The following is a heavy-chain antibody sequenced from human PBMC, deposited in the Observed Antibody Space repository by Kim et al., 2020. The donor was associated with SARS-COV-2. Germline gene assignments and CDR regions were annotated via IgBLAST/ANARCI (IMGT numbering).Heavy chain of an antibody. Sequence: GGSLRLSCAASGFTFSSYGMHWVRQAPGKGLEWVAVIWFDGSRKYYADSVKGRFTISRDDSKNTLSLQMNTLTAADTAIYYCARVGSAWSFDYWGQGTLVTVSS. D-gene: IGHD6-19*01. J-gene: IGHJ4*02. CDR3: ARVGSAWSFDY. CDR1: GFTFSSYG. CDR2: IWFDGSRK. V-gene: IGHV3-33*01.